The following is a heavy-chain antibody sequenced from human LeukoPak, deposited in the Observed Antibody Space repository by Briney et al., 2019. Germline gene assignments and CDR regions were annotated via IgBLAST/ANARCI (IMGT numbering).Heavy chain of an antibody. V-gene: IGHV3-15*01. Sequence: PGGSLRLSCAASGFTFSNARMSWVRQAPGKGLEWVGRIKSKTDGGTTDYAAPVKGRFTISRDDSKNTLYLQMNSLKTEDTAVYYCTTDPSRPYCSGGSCYSDYWGQGTLVTVSS. D-gene: IGHD2-15*01. CDR1: GFTFSNAR. CDR3: TTDPSRPYCSGGSCYSDY. J-gene: IGHJ4*02. CDR2: IKSKTDGGTT.